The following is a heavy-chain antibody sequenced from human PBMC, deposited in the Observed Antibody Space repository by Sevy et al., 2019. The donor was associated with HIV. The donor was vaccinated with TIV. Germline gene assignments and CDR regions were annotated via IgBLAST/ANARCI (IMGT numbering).Heavy chain of an antibody. CDR1: EFTFSSYS. CDR3: ARGTHDYGDYYRDAFDI. D-gene: IGHD4-17*01. V-gene: IGHV3-21*01. CDR2: ISGGGTYI. Sequence: GGSLRLSCATSEFTFSSYSMNWVRQAPGNGLEWVSSISGGGTYIYYADSVKGRFTISRDNAKNSLSLQMNSLRAEDTAVYYCARGTHDYGDYYRDAFDIRGQGTMVTVSS. J-gene: IGHJ3*02.